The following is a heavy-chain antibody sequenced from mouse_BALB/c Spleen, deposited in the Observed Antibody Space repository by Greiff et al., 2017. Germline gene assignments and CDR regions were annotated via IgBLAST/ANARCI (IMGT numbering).Heavy chain of an antibody. D-gene: IGHD4-1*01. J-gene: IGHJ2*01. CDR3: TRELTGYFDY. V-gene: IGHV1-69*02. CDR2: IYPSDSYT. CDR1: GYTFTSYW. Sequence: QVQLQQPGAELVRPGASVKLSCKASGYTFTSYWINWVKQRPGQGLEWIGNIYPSDSYTNYNQKFKDKATLTVDKSSSTAYMQLSSPTSEDSAVYYCTRELTGYFDYWGQGTTLTVSS.